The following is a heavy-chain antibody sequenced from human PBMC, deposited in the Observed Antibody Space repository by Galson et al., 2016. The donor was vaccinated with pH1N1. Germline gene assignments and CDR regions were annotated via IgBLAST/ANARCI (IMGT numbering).Heavy chain of an antibody. J-gene: IGHJ3*02. CDR2: VNPGGSTI. CDR1: GYSFISQW. CDR3: ARQYDFGDYRGNAFEI. V-gene: IGHV5-51*03. Sequence: QSGAEVTKPGESLKISCKASGYSFISQWIAWVRQVPGKGLEWVGVVNPGGSTIRYSPSFQGQVTISSDKSISTAYLQWISLRASDTATYYCARQYDFGDYRGNAFEIWGQGTVVLVSS. D-gene: IGHD4-17*01.